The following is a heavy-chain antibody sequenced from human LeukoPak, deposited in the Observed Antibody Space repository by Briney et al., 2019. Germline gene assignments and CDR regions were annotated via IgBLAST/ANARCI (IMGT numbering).Heavy chain of an antibody. V-gene: IGHV1-18*01. CDR3: ARVNYDFWSGYYHNWFDP. J-gene: IGHJ5*02. CDR1: GYTFTSYG. D-gene: IGHD3-3*01. CDR2: ISAYNGNT. Sequence: ASVKVSCKASGYTFTSYGISWVRQAPGQGLEWMGWISAYNGNTNYAQKLQGRVTITTDESTSTAYMELSSLRSEDTAVYYCARVNYDFWSGYYHNWFDPWGQGTLVTVSS.